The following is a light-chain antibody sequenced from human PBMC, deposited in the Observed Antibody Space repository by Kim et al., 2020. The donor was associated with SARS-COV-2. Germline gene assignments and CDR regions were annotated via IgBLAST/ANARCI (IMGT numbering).Light chain of an antibody. Sequence: TQMTQLPSSLSASVGDRVIITYRASQSTSNYLNWYQQKPGKAPKVLIYAASILQSGVPSRFSGSWSGTDFTLTISSLQPEDFATYYCQQSYSNPPEYTFGQGTKLEI. CDR2: AAS. CDR1: QSTSNY. V-gene: IGKV1-39*01. CDR3: QQSYSNPPEYT. J-gene: IGKJ2*01.